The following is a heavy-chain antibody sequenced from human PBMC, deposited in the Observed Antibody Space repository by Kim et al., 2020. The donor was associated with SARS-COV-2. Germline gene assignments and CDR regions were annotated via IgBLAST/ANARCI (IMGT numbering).Heavy chain of an antibody. D-gene: IGHD3-22*01. CDR1: GFTFSSYA. CDR3: ARGGDSSGYYYLVVGVRAQFDY. V-gene: IGHV3-30-3*01. Sequence: GGSLRLSCAASGFTFSSYAMHWVRQAPGKGLEWVAVISYDGSNKYYADSVKGRFTISRDNSKNTLYLQMNSLRAEDTAVYYCARGGDSSGYYYLVVGVRAQFDYWGQGTLVTVSS. J-gene: IGHJ4*02. CDR2: ISYDGSNK.